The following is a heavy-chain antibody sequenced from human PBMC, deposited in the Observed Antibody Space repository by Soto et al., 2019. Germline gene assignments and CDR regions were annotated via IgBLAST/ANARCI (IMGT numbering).Heavy chain of an antibody. Sequence: EVQLVESGGGLVQPGGSLRLSCAASGFTFSSYSMNWVRQAPGKGLEWVSYISSSSSTIYYADSVKGRFTISRDNAKNSLYPQMNSLRAEDTAGYYCARPRRAGPETPANWFDPWGQGTLVTVSS. J-gene: IGHJ5*02. CDR2: ISSSSSTI. CDR3: ARPRRAGPETPANWFDP. CDR1: GFTFSSYS. V-gene: IGHV3-48*01. D-gene: IGHD3-10*01.